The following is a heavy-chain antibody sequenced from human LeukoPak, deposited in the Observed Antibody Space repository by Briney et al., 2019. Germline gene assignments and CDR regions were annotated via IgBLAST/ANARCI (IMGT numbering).Heavy chain of an antibody. CDR1: GGSISSGGYY. Sequence: PSETLSLTCTVSGGSISSGGYYWSWIRQPPGKGLEWIGYIYHSGSTYYNPSLKSRVTISVDTSKNQFSLKLSSVTAADTAVYYCARHGYSGRQRYFDYWGQGTLVTVSS. D-gene: IGHD2-21*01. J-gene: IGHJ4*02. V-gene: IGHV4-30-2*03. CDR2: IYHSGST. CDR3: ARHGYSGRQRYFDY.